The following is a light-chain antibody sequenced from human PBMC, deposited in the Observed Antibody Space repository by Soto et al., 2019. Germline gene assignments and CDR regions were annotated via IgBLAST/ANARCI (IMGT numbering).Light chain of an antibody. CDR2: GAS. J-gene: IGKJ1*01. CDR3: QQYGSSSWT. Sequence: EIELTQSPGTLSLSPGKRSTLSCRASQSISSSYLALYQQRPGQAPRLLIYGASSRATGIPDRFSGSGSGTEFTPTISRLEPEDFAVYYCQQYGSSSWTFGQGTKVDIK. CDR1: QSISSSY. V-gene: IGKV3-20*01.